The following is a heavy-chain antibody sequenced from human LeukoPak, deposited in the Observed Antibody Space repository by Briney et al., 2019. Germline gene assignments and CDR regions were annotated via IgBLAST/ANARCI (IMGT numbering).Heavy chain of an antibody. CDR3: ARDPLTGSYGVNWLDP. D-gene: IGHD1-26*01. Sequence: GGSLRLSCAASGFTFSSYGIHWVRQAPVKGLEWVALGRFTISRDNSKNTVYLQMNSLRVEDTAIYYCARDPLTGSYGVNWLDPWGQGTLVTVSS. CDR1: GFTFSSYG. J-gene: IGHJ5*02. V-gene: IGHV3-30*02.